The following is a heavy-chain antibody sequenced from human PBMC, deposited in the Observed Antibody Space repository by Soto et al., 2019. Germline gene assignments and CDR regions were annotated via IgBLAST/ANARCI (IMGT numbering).Heavy chain of an antibody. CDR2: INHSGST. CDR1: GGSLSGYY. V-gene: IGHV4-34*01. J-gene: IGHJ6*03. Sequence: QVQLQQWGAGLLKPSETLSLTCAVYGGSLSGYYWSWIRQPPGKGLEWIGEINHSGSTNHNPSLTSRVTISVDTPKNQFSLKLSSVTAADTAVYYCARGGKYYYYYYMDVWGKGTTVTVSS. CDR3: ARGGKYYYYYYMDV.